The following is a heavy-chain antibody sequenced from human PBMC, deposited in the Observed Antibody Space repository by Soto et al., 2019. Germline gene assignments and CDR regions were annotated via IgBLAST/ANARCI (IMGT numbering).Heavy chain of an antibody. CDR1: GYTFTSYY. CDR3: ATIFQPPNYYHYYGMDV. V-gene: IGHV1-46*03. CDR2: INPSGGST. D-gene: IGHD2-2*01. Sequence: QVQLVQSGAEVKKPGASVKVSCKASGYTFTSYYMHWVRQAPGQGLEWMGIINPSGGSTSYAQKFQGRVTMTMDTSTSTVYMELSSLRSEDTAVYYCATIFQPPNYYHYYGMDVWGQGTTVTVSS. J-gene: IGHJ6*02.